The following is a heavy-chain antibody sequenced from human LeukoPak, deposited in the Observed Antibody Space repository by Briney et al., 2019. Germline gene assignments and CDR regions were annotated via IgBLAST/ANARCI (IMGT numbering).Heavy chain of an antibody. CDR2: INSDGITI. CDR3: ARGSIDYAGSPDY. J-gene: IGHJ4*02. D-gene: IGHD4-23*01. Sequence: GGSLRLSCVVSGFTFRSYWMHWVRQAPGKGLVWVSRINSDGITITYGDSVQGRFIISRDNAKNTLYLQMNSLRAEDTAVHYCARGSIDYAGSPDYWGQGTLVTVSS. CDR1: GFTFRSYW. V-gene: IGHV3-74*01.